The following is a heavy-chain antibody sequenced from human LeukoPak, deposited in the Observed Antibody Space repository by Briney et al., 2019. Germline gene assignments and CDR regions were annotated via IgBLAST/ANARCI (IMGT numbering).Heavy chain of an antibody. CDR3: ARSFEGATTEAFDI. CDR2: IYYSGST. V-gene: IGHV4-39*07. Sequence: SPSETLSLTCTVSGGSISSSSYYWGWIRQPPGKGLEWIGSIYYSGSTYYNPSLKSRVTISVDTSKNQFSLKLSSVTAADTAVYYCARSFEGATTEAFDIWGQGTMVTVSS. CDR1: GGSISSSSYY. J-gene: IGHJ3*02. D-gene: IGHD1-26*01.